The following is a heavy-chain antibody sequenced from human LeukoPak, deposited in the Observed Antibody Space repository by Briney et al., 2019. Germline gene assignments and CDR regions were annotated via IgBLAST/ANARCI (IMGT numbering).Heavy chain of an antibody. CDR3: ATGGAYRDAFDI. J-gene: IGHJ3*02. CDR1: GGTFSTYS. D-gene: IGHD3-10*01. V-gene: IGHV1-69*11. Sequence: SVKVSFKASGGTFSTYSINWVRQAPGQGLEWMGRIIPILSQSNYAQKFQGTVSITADEFTETAYMELSSLRSDDTAVYYCATGGAYRDAFDIWGQGTMVTVSS. CDR2: IIPILSQS.